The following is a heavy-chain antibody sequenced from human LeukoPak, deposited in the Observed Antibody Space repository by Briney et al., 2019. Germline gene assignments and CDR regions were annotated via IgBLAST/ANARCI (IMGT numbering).Heavy chain of an antibody. CDR2: ISAYNGNT. CDR3: ARHAGLTYYYGSGSPYYMDV. V-gene: IGHV1-18*01. D-gene: IGHD3-10*01. J-gene: IGHJ6*03. Sequence: GASVKVSCKASGYTFTSYGISWVRQAPGQGLEWMGWISAYNGNTNYAQKHQGRVTMTTDTSTSTAYMELGSLRSDDTAVYYCARHAGLTYYYGSGSPYYMDVWGKGTTVTVSS. CDR1: GYTFTSYG.